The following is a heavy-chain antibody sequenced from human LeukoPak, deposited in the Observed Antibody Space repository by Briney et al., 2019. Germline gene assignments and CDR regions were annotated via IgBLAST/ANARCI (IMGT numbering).Heavy chain of an antibody. D-gene: IGHD4-11*01. Sequence: SETLSLTCTVSGGSVSSGSYYWSWIRQPPGKGLEWIGYIYYSGSTNYNPSLKSRVTISVDTSKNQFSLKLSSVTAADTAVYYCAREVTTVRNWFDPWGQGTLVTVSS. CDR1: GGSVSSGSYY. CDR2: IYYSGST. CDR3: AREVTTVRNWFDP. J-gene: IGHJ5*02. V-gene: IGHV4-61*01.